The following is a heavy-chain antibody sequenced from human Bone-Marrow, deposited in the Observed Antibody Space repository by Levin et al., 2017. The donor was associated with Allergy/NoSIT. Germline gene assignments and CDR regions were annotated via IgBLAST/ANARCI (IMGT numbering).Heavy chain of an antibody. J-gene: IGHJ4*02. Sequence: LSLTCVVSGFTFSDYSMNWVRQAPGKGLEWVSSITTRSTYIHYADSVKGRFTISRDNAKNSLYLQMNNLTVDDTAVYYCARWARAGGVVSPFWGQGTVVTVSS. CDR2: ITTRSTYI. CDR1: GFTFSDYS. V-gene: IGHV3-21*01. CDR3: ARWARAGGVVSPF. D-gene: IGHD3-3*01.